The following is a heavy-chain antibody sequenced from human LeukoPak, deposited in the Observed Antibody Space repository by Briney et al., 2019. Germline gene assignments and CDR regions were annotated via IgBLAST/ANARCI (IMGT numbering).Heavy chain of an antibody. J-gene: IGHJ5*02. CDR2: IYYSGGT. CDR1: RDSISRGSYY. D-gene: IGHD1-26*01. Sequence: PSETLSLTCTVSRDSISRGSYYWGWIRQPPGKGLEWIGTIYYSGGTYYNPSLKSRVTISVDTAKNYFSLSPRSVTAADTALYYCAKQDCDSSYFDPWGQGTLVTGSS. V-gene: IGHV4-39*01. CDR3: AKQDCDSSYFDP.